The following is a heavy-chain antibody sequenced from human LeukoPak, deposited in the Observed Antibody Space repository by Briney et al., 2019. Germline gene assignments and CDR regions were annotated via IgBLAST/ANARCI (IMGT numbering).Heavy chain of an antibody. D-gene: IGHD3-22*01. V-gene: IGHV4-4*07. Sequence: PSETLSLTCTVSGGSISSYYWSWIRQPAGKGLEWIGRIYSHGSTNYNPSLKSRVTLSVDTSKNQFSLKLTSVTAADTAVYYCARGFFGYSNWFDPWGQGTLVTVSS. J-gene: IGHJ5*02. CDR2: IYSHGST. CDR1: GGSISSYY. CDR3: ARGFFGYSNWFDP.